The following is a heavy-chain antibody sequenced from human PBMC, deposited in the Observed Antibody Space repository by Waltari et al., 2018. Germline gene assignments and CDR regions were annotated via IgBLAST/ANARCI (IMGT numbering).Heavy chain of an antibody. Sequence: EVQLVESGGGLVQPGGSLRLSCAASGFTVSSNYMSWVRQAPGKGLEWVSVIYIGGSTYYADSVKGRFTISRDNSKNTLYLQMNSLRAEDTAVYYCARDEGGSYYFDYWGQGTLVTVSS. CDR2: IYIGGST. CDR1: GFTVSSNY. CDR3: ARDEGGSYYFDY. D-gene: IGHD1-26*01. J-gene: IGHJ4*02. V-gene: IGHV3-66*02.